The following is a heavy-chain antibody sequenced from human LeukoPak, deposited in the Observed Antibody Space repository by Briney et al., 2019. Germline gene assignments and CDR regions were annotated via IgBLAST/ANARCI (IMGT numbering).Heavy chain of an antibody. D-gene: IGHD2-2*01. Sequence: GGSLRLSCAASGFTFSSYAMHWVRQAPGKGLEWVAVISYDGSNKYYADSVKGRFTISRDNSKNTLYLQMNSLRAEDTAVYYCARDRAYCSSTSCYEGNYWGQGTLVTVSS. J-gene: IGHJ4*02. CDR3: ARDRAYCSSTSCYEGNY. CDR1: GFTFSSYA. V-gene: IGHV3-30-3*01. CDR2: ISYDGSNK.